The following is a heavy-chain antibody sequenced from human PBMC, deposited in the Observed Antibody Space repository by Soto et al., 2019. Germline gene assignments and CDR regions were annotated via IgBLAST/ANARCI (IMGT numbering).Heavy chain of an antibody. Sequence: EVQLVESGGGLVKPGGSLRLSCAASGFTFSSYSMNWVRQAPGKGLEWVSSISSSSSYIYYADSVKGRFTISRDNAKNSLYLQMNSLRAEDTAVYYCSRVEVGYHHPIDYWGQGTLVTVSS. V-gene: IGHV3-21*01. CDR3: SRVEVGYHHPIDY. CDR1: GFTFSSYS. D-gene: IGHD5-12*01. J-gene: IGHJ4*02. CDR2: ISSSSSYI.